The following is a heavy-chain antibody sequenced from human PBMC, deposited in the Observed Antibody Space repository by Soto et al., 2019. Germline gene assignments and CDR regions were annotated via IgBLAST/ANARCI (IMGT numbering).Heavy chain of an antibody. Sequence: SETMSLTCTVSGGSISSSSYYWGWIRQPPGKGLEWIGSIYYSGSTYYNPSLKSRVTISVDTSKNQFSLKLSSVTAADTAVYYCASRILTGYYMDFDYWGQGTLVTVSS. J-gene: IGHJ4*02. CDR2: IYYSGST. V-gene: IGHV4-39*01. CDR3: ASRILTGYYMDFDY. D-gene: IGHD3-9*01. CDR1: GGSISSSSYY.